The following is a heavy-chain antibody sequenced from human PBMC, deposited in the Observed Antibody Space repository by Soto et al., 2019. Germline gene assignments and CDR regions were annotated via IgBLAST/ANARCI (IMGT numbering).Heavy chain of an antibody. D-gene: IGHD3-16*01. CDR2: INTYNGNT. CDR1: GYSFTRYG. Sequence: QVQLVQSRAEVKNPGASVKVSCKASGYSFTRYGIAWARQAPGQGXEWMGWINTYNGNTNYAQNLQGRVTLTTDTSTSTAYMELTSLRSNDTAIYYCAMVDVYVTPSPQDVWGQGTTVIVSS. CDR3: AMVDVYVTPSPQDV. J-gene: IGHJ6*02. V-gene: IGHV1-18*01.